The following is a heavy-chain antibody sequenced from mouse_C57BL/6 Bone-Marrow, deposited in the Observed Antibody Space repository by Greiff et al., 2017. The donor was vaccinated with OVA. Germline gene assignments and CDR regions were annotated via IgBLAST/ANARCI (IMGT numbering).Heavy chain of an antibody. CDR1: GYTFTDYY. J-gene: IGHJ3*01. CDR3: ARGDYGSSIAY. CDR2: INPYNGGT. D-gene: IGHD1-1*01. Sequence: EVQLQQSGPVLVKPGASVKMSCKASGYTFTDYYMNWVKQSHGKSLEWIGVINPYNGGTSYNQKFKGKATLTVDKSSSTAYMELNSLTSEDSAVYYCARGDYGSSIAYWGQGTLVTVSA. V-gene: IGHV1-19*01.